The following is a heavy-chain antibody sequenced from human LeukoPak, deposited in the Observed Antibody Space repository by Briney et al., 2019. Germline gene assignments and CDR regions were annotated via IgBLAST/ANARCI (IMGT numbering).Heavy chain of an antibody. CDR3: AMTDRYAGRPFDY. CDR2: FDPEDGEDGET. D-gene: IGHD3-9*01. J-gene: IGHJ4*02. CDR1: GYSLIEVA. V-gene: IGHV1-24*01. Sequence: GASVKVSCKVSGYSLIEVAMHWVRQAPGKGLEWVGSFDPEDGEDGETHYAQKFQGRVTMLEDASTDTAYMELTRLSSEDTALYYCAMTDRYAGRPFDYWGQGTLVTVSS.